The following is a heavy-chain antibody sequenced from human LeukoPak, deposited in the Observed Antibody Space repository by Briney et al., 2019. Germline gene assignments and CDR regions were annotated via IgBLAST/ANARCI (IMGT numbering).Heavy chain of an antibody. D-gene: IGHD6-19*01. CDR3: ARGSYSSGWYLLVRNWFDP. J-gene: IGHJ5*02. Sequence: PSETLSLTCAVYGGSFSGYYWSWIRQPPGKGLEWIGEINHSGSTNYNPSLKSRVTISVDTSKNQFSLKLSSVTAADTAVYYCARGSYSSGWYLLVRNWFDPWGREPWSPSPQ. CDR1: GGSFSGYY. CDR2: INHSGST. V-gene: IGHV4-34*01.